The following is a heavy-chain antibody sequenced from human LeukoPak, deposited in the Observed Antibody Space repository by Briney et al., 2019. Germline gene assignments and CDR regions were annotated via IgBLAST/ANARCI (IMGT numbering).Heavy chain of an antibody. CDR2: ISYDGSNE. V-gene: IGHV3-30*04. J-gene: IGHJ4*02. CDR1: GFTFSSYV. Sequence: GGSLRLSCAASGFTFSSYVMHWVRQAPGKGLEWVAIISYDGSNEYYADSVKGRFTISRDNSKNTLYLQMNSLRAADTAVYYCARADYGDYVFDYWGQGTLVTVSS. D-gene: IGHD4-17*01. CDR3: ARADYGDYVFDY.